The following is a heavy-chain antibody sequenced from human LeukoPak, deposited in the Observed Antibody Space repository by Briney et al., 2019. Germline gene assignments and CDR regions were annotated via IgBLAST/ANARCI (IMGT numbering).Heavy chain of an antibody. CDR1: GGSFSGYY. J-gene: IGHJ4*02. V-gene: IGHV4-34*01. CDR2: IYYSGST. CDR3: ARGLRWEYYFDY. D-gene: IGHD4-23*01. Sequence: SETLSLTCAVYGGSFSGYYWSWIRQPPGKGLEWIGSIYYSGSTYYNPSLKSRVTISVDTSKNQFSLKLSSVTAADTAVYYCARGLRWEYYFDYWGQGTLVTVSS.